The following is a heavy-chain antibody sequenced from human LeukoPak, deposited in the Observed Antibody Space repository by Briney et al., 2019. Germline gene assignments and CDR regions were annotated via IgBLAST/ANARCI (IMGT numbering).Heavy chain of an antibody. V-gene: IGHV3-21*01. CDR1: GFTFSSYS. CDR3: ARFNSRAPRGLPNP. Sequence: GGSLRLSCAASGFTFSSYSMNWVRQAPGKGLEWVSSISSSSSYIYYADSVKGRFTISRDNAKNSLYLQMNSLRAEDTAVYYCARFNSRAPRGLPNPWGQGTLVTVSS. D-gene: IGHD5/OR15-5a*01. J-gene: IGHJ5*02. CDR2: ISSSSSYI.